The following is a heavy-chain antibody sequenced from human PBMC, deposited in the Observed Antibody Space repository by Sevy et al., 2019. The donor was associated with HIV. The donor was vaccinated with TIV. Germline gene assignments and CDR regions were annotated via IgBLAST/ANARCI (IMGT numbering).Heavy chain of an antibody. Sequence: GGSLRLSCAASGFTFSSYGIHWVRQSPGKGLEWVAFIRYDGSNKYYADSVKGRFTISRDNSKNTLYLQMNSLRAEDTGVYYCARDLPSDSRMDVWGQGTTVTVSS. CDR3: ARDLPSDSRMDV. CDR2: IRYDGSNK. CDR1: GFTFSSYG. J-gene: IGHJ6*02. D-gene: IGHD3-22*01. V-gene: IGHV3-30*02.